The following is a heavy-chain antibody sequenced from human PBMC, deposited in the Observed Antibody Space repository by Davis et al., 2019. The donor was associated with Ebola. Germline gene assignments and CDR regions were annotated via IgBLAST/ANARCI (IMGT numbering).Heavy chain of an antibody. V-gene: IGHV4-34*01. Sequence: PSETLSLTCAVYGGSFSGYYWSWIRQPPGKGLEWIGEINHSGSTNYNPSLKSRVTISVDTSKNQFSLKLSSVTAADTAVYYCARGSVRNNWFDPWGQGTLVTVSS. CDR1: GGSFSGYY. D-gene: IGHD3-10*01. CDR3: ARGSVRNNWFDP. J-gene: IGHJ5*02. CDR2: INHSGST.